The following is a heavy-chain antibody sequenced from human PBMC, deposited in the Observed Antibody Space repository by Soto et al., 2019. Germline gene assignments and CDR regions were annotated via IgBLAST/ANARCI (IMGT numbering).Heavy chain of an antibody. D-gene: IGHD3-16*01. CDR3: ARMGTFGSLNWFDP. Sequence: ASVTVSCKASGYSFTNNDVSWVRQATGQGLAWMGWMNPGSGETGYAQKFQGRVTMTRDISIATAYMELSSLRSDDTAIYYCARMGTFGSLNWFDPWGQGTLVTVSS. J-gene: IGHJ5*02. V-gene: IGHV1-8*01. CDR1: GYSFTNND. CDR2: MNPGSGET.